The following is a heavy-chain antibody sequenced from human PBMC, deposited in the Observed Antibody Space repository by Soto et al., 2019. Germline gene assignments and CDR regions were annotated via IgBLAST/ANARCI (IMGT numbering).Heavy chain of an antibody. D-gene: IGHD6-6*01. V-gene: IGHV3-21*01. CDR3: ARELEYSSSPDYFDY. CDR1: GFTFSSYS. J-gene: IGHJ4*02. CDR2: ISSSSSYI. Sequence: PGGSLRLSCAASGFTFSSYSMNWVSQAPGKGLEWVSSISSSSSYIYYADSVKGRFTISRDNAKNSLYLQMNSLRAEDTAVYYCARELEYSSSPDYFDYWGQGTLVTVSS.